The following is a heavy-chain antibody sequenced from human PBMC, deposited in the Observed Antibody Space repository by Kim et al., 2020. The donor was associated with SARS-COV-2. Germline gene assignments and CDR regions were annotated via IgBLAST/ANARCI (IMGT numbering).Heavy chain of an antibody. CDR1: GFTFSSYS. CDR3: ARAPYPSIVGGRTYFDY. Sequence: GGSLRLSCAASGFTFSSYSMNWVRQAPGKGLEWVSSISSSSSYIYYADSVKGRFTISRDNAKNSLYLQMNSLRAEDTAVYYCARAPYPSIVGGRTYFDYWGQGTLVTVSS. CDR2: ISSSSSYI. J-gene: IGHJ4*02. V-gene: IGHV3-21*01. D-gene: IGHD1-26*01.